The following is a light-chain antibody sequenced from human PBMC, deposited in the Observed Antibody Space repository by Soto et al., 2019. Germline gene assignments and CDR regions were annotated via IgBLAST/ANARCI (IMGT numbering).Light chain of an antibody. CDR1: SSDVGGYVY. CDR2: DVS. Sequence: QSALTQPASVSGSPGQSITISCTGTSSDVGGYVYVSWYQQHPGKAPKLMIYDVSNRPSGVSNRFSGSKSGNTASLTISGLAAEDEADYYWSSYTNIRTWVFGGGTKLTVL. V-gene: IGLV2-14*01. CDR3: SSYTNIRTWV. J-gene: IGLJ3*02.